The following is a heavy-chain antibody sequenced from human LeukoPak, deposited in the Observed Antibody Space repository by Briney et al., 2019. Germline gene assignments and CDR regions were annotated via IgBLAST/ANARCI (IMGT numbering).Heavy chain of an antibody. V-gene: IGHV3-74*01. CDR3: ARGADHGGSYYPD. Sequence: GGSLRLSCAASGFRFSNSWMYWVRQGPGKGPVWVSRMKTDGTRIEYADSVKGRFTVSRDNAKNTLFLQMSSLRVEDTAVYYCARGADHGGSYYPDWGQGTRVTVSS. CDR1: GFRFSNSW. J-gene: IGHJ4*02. CDR2: MKTDGTRI. D-gene: IGHD3-10*01.